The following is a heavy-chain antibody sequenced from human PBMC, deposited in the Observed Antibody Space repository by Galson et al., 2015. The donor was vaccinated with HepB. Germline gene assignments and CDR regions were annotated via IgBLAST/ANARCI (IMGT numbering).Heavy chain of an antibody. CDR2: INPNSGCT. J-gene: IGHJ4*02. D-gene: IGHD5-18*01. V-gene: IGHV1-2*04. Sequence: SVKVSCKASGGTFSSYAISWVRQAPGQGLEWMGWINPNSGCTNYAQKFQGWVTMTRDTSISTAYMELSRLRSDDTAVYYCARVGRGYSYGYDYWGQGTLVTVSS. CDR1: GGTFSSYA. CDR3: ARVGRGYSYGYDY.